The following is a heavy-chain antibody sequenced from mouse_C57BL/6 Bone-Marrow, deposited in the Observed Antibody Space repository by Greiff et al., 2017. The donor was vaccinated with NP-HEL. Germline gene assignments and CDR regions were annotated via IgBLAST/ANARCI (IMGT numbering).Heavy chain of an antibody. J-gene: IGHJ2*01. CDR3: ARNYGGYYPNYFDY. V-gene: IGHV2-2*01. CDR2: IWSGGST. CDR1: GFSLTSYG. D-gene: IGHD2-3*01. Sequence: VKLKQSGPGLVQPSQSLSITCTVSGFSLTSYGVHWVRQSPGKGLEWLGVIWSGGSTDYNAAFISRLSISKDNSKSQVFFKMNSLQADDTAIYYCARNYGGYYPNYFDYWGQGTTLTVSS.